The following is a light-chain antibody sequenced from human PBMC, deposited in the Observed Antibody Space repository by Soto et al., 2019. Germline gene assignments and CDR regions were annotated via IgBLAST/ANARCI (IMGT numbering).Light chain of an antibody. Sequence: DLERTQSPSSPSASVGDRVTFTCRASQMISSYLNWYQHKPGKAPDLLLYATSSLQSGVPSRFSGSGTGTDFTLTISSLQPEDSATYYCQQSYSAPFTFGPGTKVDI. J-gene: IGKJ3*01. CDR2: ATS. CDR1: QMISSY. CDR3: QQSYSAPFT. V-gene: IGKV1-39*01.